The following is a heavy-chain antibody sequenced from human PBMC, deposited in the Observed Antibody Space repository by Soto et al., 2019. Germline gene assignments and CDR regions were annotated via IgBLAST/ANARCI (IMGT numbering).Heavy chain of an antibody. CDR3: AKDRKAIPLWFGELYDAFDI. V-gene: IGHV3-9*01. J-gene: IGHJ3*02. CDR1: GFTFDDYA. Sequence: EVQLVESGGGLVQPGRSLRLSCAASGFTFDDYAMHWVRQAPGKGLEWVSGISWNSGSIGYADSVKGRFTISRDNAKNSLYLQMNSLRAEDTALYYCAKDRKAIPLWFGELYDAFDIWGQGTMVTVSS. CDR2: ISWNSGSI. D-gene: IGHD3-10*01.